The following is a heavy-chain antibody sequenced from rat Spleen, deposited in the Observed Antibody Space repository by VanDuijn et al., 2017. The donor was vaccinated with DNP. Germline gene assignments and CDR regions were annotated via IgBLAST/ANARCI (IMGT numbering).Heavy chain of an antibody. CDR2: ITGGSGIT. J-gene: IGHJ4*01. Sequence: EVQLVETGGGLVQPGRSLKLACVASGITFSSHWMFWTRQAPGKGLEWIASITGGSGITSYPDSVKGRFTISRDDAKNTLSLQMNSLRSEDTATYYCARVGDLHDGGDGDVLDAWGQGTSVTVSS. D-gene: IGHD1-12*02. CDR1: GITFSSHW. V-gene: IGHV5-58*01. CDR3: ARVGDLHDGGDGDVLDA.